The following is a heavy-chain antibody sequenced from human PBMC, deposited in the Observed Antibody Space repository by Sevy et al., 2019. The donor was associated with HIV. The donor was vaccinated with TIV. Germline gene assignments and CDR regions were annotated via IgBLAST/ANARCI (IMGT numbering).Heavy chain of an antibody. CDR3: ATRINFDSLSFPHYGMDV. CDR2: IIPIFGTA. J-gene: IGHJ6*02. CDR1: GGTFSSYA. Sequence: ASVKVSCKASGGTFSSYAISWVRQAPGQGLEWMGGIIPIFGTANYAQKFQGRVTITADESTRTACMKLSSLRFEDTAAYYCATRINFDSLSFPHYGMDVWGQGTTVTVSS. D-gene: IGHD3-9*01. V-gene: IGHV1-69*13.